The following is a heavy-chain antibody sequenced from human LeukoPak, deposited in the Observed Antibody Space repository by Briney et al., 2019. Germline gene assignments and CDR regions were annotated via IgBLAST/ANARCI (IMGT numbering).Heavy chain of an antibody. V-gene: IGHV4-39*01. D-gene: IGHD3-9*01. CDR3: ARILRYYYYMDV. CDR1: GGSITNINYY. Sequence: TPSEILSLTCTVSGGSITNINYYWGWIRQPPGKGLEWIGNIYYSGRTYDSPSLKSRVTISVDTSKNQFSLKLSSVTAADTAVYYCARILRYYYYMDVWGKGTTVTVSS. J-gene: IGHJ6*03. CDR2: IYYSGRT.